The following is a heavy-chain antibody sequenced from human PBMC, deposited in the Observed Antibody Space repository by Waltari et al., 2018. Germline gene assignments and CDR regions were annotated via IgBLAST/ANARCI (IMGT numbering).Heavy chain of an antibody. CDR2: TNQSGST. Sequence: QVQLQQWGAGLLKPSETLSLTCAVYGGSFSGYYWSWIRQPPGKGLEWIGETNQSGSTNYNPSLQSRGTISVDPTNTPFSLKLSSVSAADTAVYDCARGSPQGYFSSTSCEPSPYYFGYWGQGTLVTVSS. CDR1: GGSFSGYY. D-gene: IGHD2-2*01. CDR3: ARGSPQGYFSSTSCEPSPYYFGY. J-gene: IGHJ4*02. V-gene: IGHV4-34*01.